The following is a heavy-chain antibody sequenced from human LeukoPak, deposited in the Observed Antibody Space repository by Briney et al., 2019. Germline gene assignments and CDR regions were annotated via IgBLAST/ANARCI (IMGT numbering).Heavy chain of an antibody. V-gene: IGHV4-61*02. Sequence: SETLSLTCTVSGGSISSGSYYWSWIRQPAGKGLEWIGRIYTSGSTNYNPSLKSRVTISVDTSKNQFSLKLSSATAADTAVYYCARILGSSWYSGNYYFDYWGQGTLVTVSS. CDR3: ARILGSSWYSGNYYFDY. CDR1: GGSISSGSYY. J-gene: IGHJ4*02. CDR2: IYTSGST. D-gene: IGHD6-13*01.